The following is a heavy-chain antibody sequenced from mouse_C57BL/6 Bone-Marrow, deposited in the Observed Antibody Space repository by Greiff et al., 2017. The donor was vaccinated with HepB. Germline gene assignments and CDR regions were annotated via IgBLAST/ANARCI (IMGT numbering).Heavy chain of an antibody. CDR1: GFTFSDYY. J-gene: IGHJ1*03. V-gene: IGHV5-16*01. D-gene: IGHD2-1*01. CDR2: INYDGSST. CDR3: ARGYGNWYFDV. Sequence: EVKLVESEGGLVQPGRSMKLSCTASGFTFSDYYMAWVRQVPEKGLEWVANINYDGSSTYYLDSLKSRFIISRDNAKNILYLQMSSLKSEDTATYYCARGYGNWYFDVWGTGTTVTVSS.